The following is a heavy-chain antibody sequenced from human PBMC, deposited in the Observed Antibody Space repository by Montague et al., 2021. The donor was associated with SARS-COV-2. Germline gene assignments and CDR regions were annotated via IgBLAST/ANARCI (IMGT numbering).Heavy chain of an antibody. CDR2: VYNDENT. Sequence: SETLSLTCAVYGGSFSGYFWSWIRQTPGRGLEWTASVYNDENTSSHPSLKSRLTMSIDTSKRQFSLNLNSVTAADTAVYYCARGRTRVGQLSYFDYWGQGILVTVSS. J-gene: IGHJ4*02. V-gene: IGHV4-34*11. CDR3: ARGRTRVGQLSYFDY. D-gene: IGHD2-2*01. CDR1: GGSFSGYF.